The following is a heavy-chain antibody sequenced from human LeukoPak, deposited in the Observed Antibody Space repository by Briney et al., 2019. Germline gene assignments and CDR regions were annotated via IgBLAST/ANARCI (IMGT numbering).Heavy chain of an antibody. CDR3: ARQPIRDDAFDI. Sequence: GSLRLSCTASGFTFNNYAMTWVRQPPGKGLEWIGSMYHNGSTYYNPSLKSRVTISVDTSKNQFSLKLSSVTAADTAVYYCARQPIRDDAFDIWGQGTMVTVSS. CDR1: GFTFNNYA. V-gene: IGHV4-39*01. J-gene: IGHJ3*02. CDR2: MYHNGST.